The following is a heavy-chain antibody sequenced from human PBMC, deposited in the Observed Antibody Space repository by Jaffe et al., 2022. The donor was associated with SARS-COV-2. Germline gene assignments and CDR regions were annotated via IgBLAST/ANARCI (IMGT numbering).Heavy chain of an antibody. Sequence: QVQLVQSGSELKKPGASVKVSCKASGYTFTSYAMNWVRQAPGQGLEWMGWINTNTGNPTYVQGFTGRFVFSLDTSVSTAYLQISSLKAEDTAVYYCARADGVETYDTSGYYGNWFDPWGQGTLVTVSS. CDR2: INTNTGNP. CDR1: GYTFTSYA. V-gene: IGHV7-4-1*02. CDR3: ARADGVETYDTSGYYGNWFDP. J-gene: IGHJ5*02. D-gene: IGHD3-22*01.